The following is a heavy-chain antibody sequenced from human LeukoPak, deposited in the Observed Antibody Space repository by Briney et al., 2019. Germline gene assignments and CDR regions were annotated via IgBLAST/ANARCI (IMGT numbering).Heavy chain of an antibody. D-gene: IGHD2-2*01. V-gene: IGHV5-51*01. CDR2: IYPGDSDT. Sequence: GESLKISCKGSGYSFTSYWIGWVRQMPGKGLEWMGIIYPGDSDTRYSPSFQGQVTISADKSISTACLQWSSLKASDTAMYYCARIVVVPAGGTSFDPWGQGTLVTVSS. J-gene: IGHJ5*02. CDR1: GYSFTSYW. CDR3: ARIVVVPAGGTSFDP.